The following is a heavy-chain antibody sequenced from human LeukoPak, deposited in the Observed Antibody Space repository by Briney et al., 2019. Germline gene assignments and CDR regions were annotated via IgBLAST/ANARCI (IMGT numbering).Heavy chain of an antibody. CDR3: ARDRRAGQNGYWFDP. J-gene: IGHJ5*02. CDR1: GGSISSYC. V-gene: IGHV4-59*01. CDR2: IYSSGST. D-gene: IGHD2-8*01. Sequence: PSETLSLTCTVLGGSISSYCWSWFPQPPGKGLDGFGYIYSSGSTYYNPSLKSRVTISVDTSKNQFSLRLASVTAADTAVYYCARDRRAGQNGYWFDPWGQGTLVTVSS.